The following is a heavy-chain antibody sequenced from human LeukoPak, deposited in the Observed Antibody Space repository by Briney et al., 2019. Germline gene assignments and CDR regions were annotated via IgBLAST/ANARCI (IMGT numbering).Heavy chain of an antibody. J-gene: IGHJ4*02. CDR2: INHSGST. V-gene: IGHV4-39*07. CDR3: ARGSSGWYRRIYFDY. D-gene: IGHD6-19*01. CDR1: GGSISSSSYY. Sequence: TSETLSLTCTVSGGSISSSSYYWGWIRQPPGKGLEWIGEINHSGSTNYNPSLKSRVTISVDTSKNQFSLKLSSVTAADTAVYYCARGSSGWYRRIYFDYWGQGTLVTVSS.